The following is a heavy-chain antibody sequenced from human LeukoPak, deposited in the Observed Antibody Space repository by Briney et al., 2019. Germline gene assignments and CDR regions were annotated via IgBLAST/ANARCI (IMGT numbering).Heavy chain of an antibody. Sequence: GGSLRLSCAASGFTFSSYWMSWVRQAPGKGLEGGTNIKQDGSEKYYVDSVKGRFTISRDNAKNSLYLQMNSLRAEDTAVYYCARDVSYNWNYDSFDYWGQGTLVTVSS. J-gene: IGHJ4*02. D-gene: IGHD1-7*01. CDR2: IKQDGSEK. CDR1: GFTFSSYW. V-gene: IGHV3-7*01. CDR3: ARDVSYNWNYDSFDY.